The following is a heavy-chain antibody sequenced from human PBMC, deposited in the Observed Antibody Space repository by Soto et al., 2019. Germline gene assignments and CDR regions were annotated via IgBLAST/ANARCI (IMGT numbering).Heavy chain of an antibody. CDR2: IIPILGIA. J-gene: IGHJ4*02. CDR3: AREGSSGRGYFDY. V-gene: IGHV1-69*08. D-gene: IGHD6-19*01. Sequence: QVQLVQSGAEVKKPGSSVKVSCKASGGTFSSYTISWVRQAPGQGLEWMGRIIPILGIANYAQKFQGRVTXTXDXXTSTAYMELSSLRSEDTAVYYCAREGSSGRGYFDYWGQGTLVTVSS. CDR1: GGTFSSYT.